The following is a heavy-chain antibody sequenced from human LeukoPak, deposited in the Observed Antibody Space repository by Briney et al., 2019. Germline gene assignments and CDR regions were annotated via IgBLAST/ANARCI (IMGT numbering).Heavy chain of an antibody. Sequence: SETLSLTCAAYGGSFRGYYLSWIRQPPGKGLEWIGEINHSGITNYNPSLKSRVTISVDTSKNQFSLKLNSVTAADTALYYCARAATDSGYDWTTFDYWGQGTLVTVSS. J-gene: IGHJ4*02. V-gene: IGHV4-34*01. CDR1: GGSFRGYY. D-gene: IGHD5-12*01. CDR2: INHSGIT. CDR3: ARAATDSGYDWTTFDY.